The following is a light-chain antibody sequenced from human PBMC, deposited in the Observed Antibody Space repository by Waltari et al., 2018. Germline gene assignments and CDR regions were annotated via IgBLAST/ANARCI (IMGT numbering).Light chain of an antibody. J-gene: IGLJ3*02. CDR1: SGYSSSI. CDR3: ETWDYNIRV. Sequence: QPVLTQPSSASASLRSSVKLTCTLSSGYSSSIIAWHQQQPGKAPRHLMKFDGSANYNKGIGFPDHGSGARSGADRYLTISNLQSEEEADYYCETWDYNIRVFGGGTKLTVL. V-gene: IGLV4-60*03. CDR2: FDGSANY.